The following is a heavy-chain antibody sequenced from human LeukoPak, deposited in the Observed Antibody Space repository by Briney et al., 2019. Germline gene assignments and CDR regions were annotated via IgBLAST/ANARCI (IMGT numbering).Heavy chain of an antibody. CDR2: IYSTVNT. Sequence: PSQTLSLTRTVSGGSISSGERYWSWIRQSPGEGLEWIGYIYSTVNTYYNPSLKSRVIISVDTSKNQFSLELNSVTAADTAVYYCARDSYSYGYGGFDYWGQGILVTVSS. V-gene: IGHV4-30-4*01. J-gene: IGHJ4*02. D-gene: IGHD5-18*01. CDR3: ARDSYSYGYGGFDY. CDR1: GGSISSGERY.